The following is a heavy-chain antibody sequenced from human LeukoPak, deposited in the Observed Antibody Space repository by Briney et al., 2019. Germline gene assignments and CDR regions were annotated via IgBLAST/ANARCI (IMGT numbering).Heavy chain of an antibody. CDR2: ISSSGSTI. CDR3: AREDSSGYKPFDY. V-gene: IGHV3-48*03. J-gene: IGHJ4*02. CDR1: GFTFSSYQ. D-gene: IGHD3-22*01. Sequence: GGPLRLSCAASGFTFSSYQMKCVRQAPGKGVEGVSYISSSGSTICNADSVKGRFTISGDNAKNSLYLQMSSLRAEDTAVYYCAREDSSGYKPFDYWGQGTLVTVSS.